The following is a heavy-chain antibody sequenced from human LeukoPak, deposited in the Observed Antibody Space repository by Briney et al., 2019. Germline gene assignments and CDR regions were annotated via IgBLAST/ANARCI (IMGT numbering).Heavy chain of an antibody. Sequence: GGSLRLPCAASGLTFSSYAMSWVRQAPGKGLGWGSAISGSGGSTYYADFVKGRFTISRDNAKNSLYLQMNSLRAEDTAVYYCARDYGDSRVYYFDYWGQGTLVTVSS. CDR3: ARDYGDSRVYYFDY. CDR2: ISGSGGST. J-gene: IGHJ4*02. V-gene: IGHV3-23*01. CDR1: GLTFSSYA. D-gene: IGHD4-17*01.